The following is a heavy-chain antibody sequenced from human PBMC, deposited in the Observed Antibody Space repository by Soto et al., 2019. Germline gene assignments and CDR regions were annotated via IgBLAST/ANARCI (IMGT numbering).Heavy chain of an antibody. Sequence: PGGSLRLSCAASGFTFSSYGMHWVRQAPGKGLEWVAVISYDGSNKYYADSVKGRFTISRDNSKNTLYLQMNSLRAEDTAVYYCAKDGQDIVVVPAAPLDAYYYYMDVWGKGTTVTVSS. V-gene: IGHV3-30*18. D-gene: IGHD2-2*01. CDR3: AKDGQDIVVVPAAPLDAYYYYMDV. CDR1: GFTFSSYG. CDR2: ISYDGSNK. J-gene: IGHJ6*03.